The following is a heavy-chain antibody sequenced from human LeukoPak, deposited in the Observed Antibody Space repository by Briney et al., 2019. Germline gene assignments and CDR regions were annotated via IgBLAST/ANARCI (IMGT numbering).Heavy chain of an antibody. D-gene: IGHD3-10*01. Sequence: KFGESLKISCKGSGYSFTSYWIGWVRQMPGKGLEWMGVIYPGDSDTKYSPSFQGQVTISADKSISTAYLQWSSLKASDTAMYYCARPFYSSGSYYFDYWGQGTLVTVSS. V-gene: IGHV5-51*01. J-gene: IGHJ4*02. CDR3: ARPFYSSGSYYFDY. CDR2: IYPGDSDT. CDR1: GYSFTSYW.